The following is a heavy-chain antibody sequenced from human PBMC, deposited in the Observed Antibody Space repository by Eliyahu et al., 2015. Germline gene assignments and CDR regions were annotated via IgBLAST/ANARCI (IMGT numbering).Heavy chain of an antibody. Sequence: EVELVESGGGLVQPGGSLRLSCAASGXSFSXSYXSWVRQAPGKGLDWVSVIXTGGSTYYADSVKGRFTISRDISKNTLFLQMNSLRAEDTAVYYCAKSLVEGVSASGYWGQGTLVTVSS. CDR1: GXSFSXSY. J-gene: IGHJ4*02. CDR2: IXTGGST. CDR3: AKSLVEGVSASGY. D-gene: IGHD3-16*01. V-gene: IGHV3-66*01.